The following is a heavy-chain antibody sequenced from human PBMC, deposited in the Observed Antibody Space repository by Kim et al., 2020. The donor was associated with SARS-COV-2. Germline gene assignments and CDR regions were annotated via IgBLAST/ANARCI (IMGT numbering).Heavy chain of an antibody. D-gene: IGHD5-12*01. Sequence: TPSLKRRVSISVDTSKNQFSLRLSAVTAADTAVYYCARELRDTGTYYLDSWGQGTLGTVSS. J-gene: IGHJ4*02. CDR3: ARELRDTGTYYLDS. V-gene: IGHV4-31*02.